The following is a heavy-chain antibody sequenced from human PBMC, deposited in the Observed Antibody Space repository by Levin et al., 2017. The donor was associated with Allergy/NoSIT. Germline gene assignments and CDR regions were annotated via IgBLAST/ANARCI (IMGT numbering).Heavy chain of an antibody. CDR3: ASTPPNYYDSSGYPH. Sequence: ASETLSLTCAVYGGSFSGYYWSWIRQPPGKGLEWIGEINHSGSTNYNPSLKSRVTISVDTSKNQFSLKLSSVTAADTAVYYCASTPPNYYDSSGYPHWGQGTLVTVSS. V-gene: IGHV4-34*01. J-gene: IGHJ4*02. D-gene: IGHD3-22*01. CDR1: GGSFSGYY. CDR2: INHSGST.